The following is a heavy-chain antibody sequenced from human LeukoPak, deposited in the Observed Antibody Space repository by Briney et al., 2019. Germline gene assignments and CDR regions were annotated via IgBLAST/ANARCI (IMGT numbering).Heavy chain of an antibody. CDR3: ARALNLYYYDTSVEPAFDI. CDR1: GGSISSGSYY. Sequence: SETLSLTCTVSGGSISSGSYYWSWIRQPAGEGLEWIGRIYASGSTSFNPSLKSRVTISVDTSKNQFSLKLSSVTATDTAVYYCARALNLYYYDTSVEPAFDIWGQGTMVTVSS. J-gene: IGHJ3*02. D-gene: IGHD3-22*01. V-gene: IGHV4-61*02. CDR2: IYASGST.